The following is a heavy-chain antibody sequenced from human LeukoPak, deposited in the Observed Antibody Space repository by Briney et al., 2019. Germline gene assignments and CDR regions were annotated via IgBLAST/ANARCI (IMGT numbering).Heavy chain of an antibody. CDR1: GFTVSTYA. CDR2: ISGGGGIT. CDR3: AKGSTTGTTGGSFDP. J-gene: IGHJ5*02. D-gene: IGHD1-1*01. Sequence: GGSLRLSCLASGFTVSTYAMSWVRQAPGKGLEWVSGISGGGGITYYADSVKGRFTISKDNSKNTLSLQINSLRAEDTAVYYCAKGSTTGTTGGSFDPWGQGALVTVSS. V-gene: IGHV3-23*01.